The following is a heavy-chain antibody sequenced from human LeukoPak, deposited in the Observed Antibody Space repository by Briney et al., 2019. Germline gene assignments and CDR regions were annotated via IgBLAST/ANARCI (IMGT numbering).Heavy chain of an antibody. V-gene: IGHV3-21*01. CDR2: ISSSSSYI. CDR3: ASSPVYSSSWCSYYYYYMDV. CDR1: GFTFSSYS. D-gene: IGHD6-13*01. J-gene: IGHJ6*03. Sequence: GGSLRLSCAASGFTFSSYSMNWVRQAPGKGLEWVSSISSSSSYIYYADSVKGRFTISRDNAKNSLYLQMNSLRAEDTAVYYCASSPVYSSSWCSYYYYYMDVWGKGTTVTISS.